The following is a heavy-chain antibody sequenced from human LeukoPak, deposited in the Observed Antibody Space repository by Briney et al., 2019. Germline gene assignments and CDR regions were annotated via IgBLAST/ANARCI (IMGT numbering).Heavy chain of an antibody. Sequence: ASVKVSCKASGYSFADYYMHWVRQAPGQGLEWMGWIKPNSGGTRSAQKFQGRATMTRDTSISTAYMELGSLRYDDTAVYYCATNILVRDIINWFDPWGQGPLVTVSS. CDR1: GYSFADYY. CDR3: ATNILVRDIINWFDP. J-gene: IGHJ5*02. D-gene: IGHD3-10*01. CDR2: IKPNSGGT. V-gene: IGHV1-2*02.